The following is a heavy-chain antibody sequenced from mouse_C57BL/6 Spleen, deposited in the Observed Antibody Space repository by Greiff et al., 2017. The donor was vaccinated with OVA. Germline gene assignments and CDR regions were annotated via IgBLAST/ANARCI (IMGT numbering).Heavy chain of an antibody. D-gene: IGHD2-4*01. V-gene: IGHV3-6*01. CDR1: GYSITSGYY. J-gene: IGHJ1*03. Sequence: EVKLQQSGPGLVKPSQSLSLTCSVTGYSITSGYYWNWIRQFPGNKLEWMGYISYDGSNNYNPSLKNRISITRDTSKNQFFLKLNSVTTEDTATYYCARRDDYDRGYFDVWGTGTTVTVSS. CDR3: ARRDDYDRGYFDV. CDR2: ISYDGSN.